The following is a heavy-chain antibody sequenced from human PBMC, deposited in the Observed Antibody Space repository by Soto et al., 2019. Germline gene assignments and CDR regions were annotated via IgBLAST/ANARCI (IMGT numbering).Heavy chain of an antibody. D-gene: IGHD3-10*01. CDR1: GGSISSGGYY. V-gene: IGHV4-31*03. CDR3: ARDSQLWFGELPYFDY. CDR2: IYYSGST. Sequence: TLSLTYSVTGGSISSGGYYWSWIRQHPGKGLEWIGYIYYSGSTYYNPSLKSRVTISVDTSKNQFSLKLSSVTAADTAVYYCARDSQLWFGELPYFDYWGQGTLVTVSS. J-gene: IGHJ4*02.